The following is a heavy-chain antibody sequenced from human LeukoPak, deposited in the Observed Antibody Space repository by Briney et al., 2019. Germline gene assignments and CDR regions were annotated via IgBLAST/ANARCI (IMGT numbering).Heavy chain of an antibody. D-gene: IGHD1-14*01. CDR1: GGPISSYY. CDR3: ARRIPPNPAYFDY. Sequence: PSETLSLTCTVSGGPISSYYWSWFRQPPGKGLEWIGYINYSGSTNYNPSLKSRVTISVDTSKNQFSLKVSSVTAADTAVYYCARRIPPNPAYFDYWGQGTLVTVSS. J-gene: IGHJ4*02. V-gene: IGHV4-59*08. CDR2: INYSGST.